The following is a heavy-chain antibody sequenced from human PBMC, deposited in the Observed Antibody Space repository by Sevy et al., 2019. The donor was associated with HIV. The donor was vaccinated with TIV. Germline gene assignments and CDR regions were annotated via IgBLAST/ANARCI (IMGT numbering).Heavy chain of an antibody. CDR3: ARAMRYSSSWYVFDY. D-gene: IGHD6-13*01. J-gene: IGHJ4*02. CDR2: INSDGSST. Sequence: GGSLRLSCAASGFNFNTFAMSWVRQAPGKGLEWVSRINSDGSSTSYADSVKGRFTISRDNAKNTLYLQMNSLRAEDTAVYYCARAMRYSSSWYVFDYWGQGTLVTVSS. CDR1: GFNFNTFA. V-gene: IGHV3-74*01.